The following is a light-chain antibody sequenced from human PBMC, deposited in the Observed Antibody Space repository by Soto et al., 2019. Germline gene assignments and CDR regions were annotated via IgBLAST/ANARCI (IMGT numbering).Light chain of an antibody. Sequence: VLTQPPSVSGAPGQRVTISCTGSSSNIGAGYDVHWYQQLPGTAPKLLIYGNSNRPSGVPDRFSGSKSGTSASLAITGLQAEDEADYYCQSYDSSLDVVFGGGTKLTVL. CDR3: QSYDSSLDVV. V-gene: IGLV1-40*01. J-gene: IGLJ2*01. CDR1: SSNIGAGYD. CDR2: GNS.